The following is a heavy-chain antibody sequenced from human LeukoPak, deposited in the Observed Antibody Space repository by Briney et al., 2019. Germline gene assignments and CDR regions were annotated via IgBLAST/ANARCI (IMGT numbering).Heavy chain of an antibody. D-gene: IGHD4-17*01. Sequence: SETLSLTCTVSGDSFNEYYWNWIRQPPGKGLEWIGYIYYNGNSNYSPSLKSRVSMSVDTSKNQISLRLTSVTAADTAMYYCARDEGLRSHFEFWGQGALVTVSS. V-gene: IGHV4-59*12. J-gene: IGHJ4*02. CDR2: IYYNGNS. CDR3: ARDEGLRSHFEF. CDR1: GDSFNEYY.